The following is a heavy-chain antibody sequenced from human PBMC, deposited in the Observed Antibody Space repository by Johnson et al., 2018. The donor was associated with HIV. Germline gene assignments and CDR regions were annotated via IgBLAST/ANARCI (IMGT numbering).Heavy chain of an antibody. V-gene: IGHV3-66*01. CDR2: IYRGGST. Sequence: VQLVESGGALVQPGGSLRLSCAASGFTVSSNSMTWVRQAPGKGLEWVSLIYRGGSTYYADSVKGRFTISRDNAKNSLYLQMNSLRAEDTAVYYCASGWGIVVSDAFDIWGQGTMVTVSS. CDR3: ASGWGIVVSDAFDI. D-gene: IGHD6-19*01. J-gene: IGHJ3*02. CDR1: GFTVSSNS.